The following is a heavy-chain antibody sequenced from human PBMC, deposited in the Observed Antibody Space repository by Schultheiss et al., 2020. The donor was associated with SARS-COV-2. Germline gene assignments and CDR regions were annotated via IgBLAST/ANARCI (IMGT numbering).Heavy chain of an antibody. CDR2: IYYSGTT. CDR1: GGSISSYY. Sequence: SETLSLTCTVSGGSISSYYWTWIRQPPGKGLEWIGYIYYSGTTNYNPSLRSRVTISVDTSKNHLSLKLSSVTAADTAVYYCARDRGYGDYSVYFDYWGQGTLVTVSS. CDR3: ARDRGYGDYSVYFDY. V-gene: IGHV4-59*01. D-gene: IGHD4-17*01. J-gene: IGHJ4*02.